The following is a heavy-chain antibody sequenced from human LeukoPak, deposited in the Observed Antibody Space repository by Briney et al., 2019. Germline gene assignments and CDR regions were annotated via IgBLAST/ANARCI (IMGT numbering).Heavy chain of an antibody. V-gene: IGHV1-2*02. CDR2: INPNSGDT. CDR3: AVRNRSSWSPFDF. J-gene: IGHJ4*02. D-gene: IGHD6-13*01. Sequence: ASVKVSCKASGYTFTGYYMHWVRQAPGQGLEWMGWINPNSGDTNYAQKLQGRVTMTTDTSTSTAYMELRSLRSDDTAVYYCAVRNRSSWSPFDFWGQGTLVTVSS. CDR1: GYTFTGYY.